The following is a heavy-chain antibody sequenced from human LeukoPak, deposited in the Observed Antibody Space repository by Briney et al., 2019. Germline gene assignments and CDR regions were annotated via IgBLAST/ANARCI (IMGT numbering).Heavy chain of an antibody. J-gene: IGHJ4*02. CDR3: ASTKLGYSSGWH. D-gene: IGHD6-19*01. Sequence: SETLSLTCTVSGGSISSSYSWGWIRQPPGKGLEWIGNIYYSGSTYYNSSLKSRVTISVDTSKNQFSLKLSSVTASDTAIYYCASTKLGYSSGWHWGQGTLVTVSS. V-gene: IGHV4-39*01. CDR2: IYYSGST. CDR1: GGSISSSYS.